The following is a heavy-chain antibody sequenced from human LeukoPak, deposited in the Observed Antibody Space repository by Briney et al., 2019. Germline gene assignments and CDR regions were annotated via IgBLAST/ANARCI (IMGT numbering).Heavy chain of an antibody. Sequence: SDTLSLTCSVSGGSITTYFWTWIRQPSGKGLECIGYNYYTGSTNYNPALKSRVTVSVHSSKNQISLKLTSVTAADTAVYYCSRGRNTLFPWGQGSLVAVSS. CDR1: GGSITTYF. V-gene: IGHV4-59*07. CDR3: SRGRNTLFP. D-gene: IGHD1-26*01. CDR2: NYYTGST. J-gene: IGHJ5*02.